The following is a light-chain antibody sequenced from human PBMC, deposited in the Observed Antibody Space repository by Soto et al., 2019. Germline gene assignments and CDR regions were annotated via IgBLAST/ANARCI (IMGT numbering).Light chain of an antibody. Sequence: ENVLTQSPGTLSLSPVEIATLYCISSQSVSSSYLAWYQPKPGQAPRLLIYGASSRATGIPDRFSGSGSGTDFTLTISRLEPEDCAVYYCQQYGSSPWTFGQGTKVDIK. CDR3: QQYGSSPWT. CDR1: QSVSSSY. J-gene: IGKJ1*01. CDR2: GAS. V-gene: IGKV3-20*01.